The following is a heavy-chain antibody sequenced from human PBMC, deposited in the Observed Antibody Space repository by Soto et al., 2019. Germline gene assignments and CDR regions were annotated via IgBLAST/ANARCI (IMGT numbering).Heavy chain of an antibody. Sequence: GESLKISCKGSGYSFNSYWIGWVRQMPGKGLEWMGVVYPGDSDTRYSPSFQGHVTISADKSISTAYLQWSSLKASDTAVYYCVRHGXHCVSTACYTWAYGMDVWGQGTTVTVSS. CDR2: VYPGDSDT. V-gene: IGHV5-51*01. CDR3: VRHGXHCVSTACYTWAYGMDV. J-gene: IGHJ6*02. D-gene: IGHD2-2*02. CDR1: GYSFNSYW.